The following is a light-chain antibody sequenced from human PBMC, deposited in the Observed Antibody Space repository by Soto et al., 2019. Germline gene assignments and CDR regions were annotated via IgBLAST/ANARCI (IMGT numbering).Light chain of an antibody. Sequence: QSALTQPASVSGSPGQSITISCTGTSSDIGAFKYVSWYQQHPGKAPKLMIYEVNNRPSGVSNRFSGSKSGNTASLTISGLQAEDEAGYYCSSYTSSAFVVFGGGTKVTVL. V-gene: IGLV2-14*01. CDR1: SSDIGAFKY. CDR2: EVN. J-gene: IGLJ2*01. CDR3: SSYTSSAFVV.